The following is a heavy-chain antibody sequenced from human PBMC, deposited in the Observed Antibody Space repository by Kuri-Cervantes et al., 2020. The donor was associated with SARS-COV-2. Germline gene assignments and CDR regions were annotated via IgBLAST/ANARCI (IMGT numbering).Heavy chain of an antibody. Sequence: GESLKISCAASGFTVSSNYMSWVRQAPGKGLEWVGFIRSKAYGGTTEYAASVKGRFTISRDDSKSIAYLQMNSLKTEDTAVYYCTRDSIFGVVVDYWGQGTLVTVSS. V-gene: IGHV3-49*04. J-gene: IGHJ4*02. CDR3: TRDSIFGVVVDY. CDR2: IRSKAYGGTT. CDR1: GFTVSSNY. D-gene: IGHD3-3*01.